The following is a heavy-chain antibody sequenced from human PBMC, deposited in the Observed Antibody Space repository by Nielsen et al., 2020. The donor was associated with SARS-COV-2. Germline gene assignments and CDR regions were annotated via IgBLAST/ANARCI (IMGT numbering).Heavy chain of an antibody. CDR1: GFTFDDYA. Sequence: GGSLRLSCAASGFTFDDYAMNWVRQAPGKGLEWVSGISWNSGSIGYADSVKGRFTISRDNAKNSLYLQMNSLRAEDTALYYCATLPGDYYYGMDVWGQGTTVTVSS. V-gene: IGHV3-9*01. CDR2: ISWNSGSI. D-gene: IGHD7-27*01. CDR3: ATLPGDYYYGMDV. J-gene: IGHJ6*02.